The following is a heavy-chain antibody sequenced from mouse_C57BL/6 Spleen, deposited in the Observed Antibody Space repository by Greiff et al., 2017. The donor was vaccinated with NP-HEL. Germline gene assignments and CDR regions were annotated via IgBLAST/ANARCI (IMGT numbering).Heavy chain of an antibody. CDR1: GYTFTDYY. CDR2: IYPGSGNT. CDR3: ARRGTLYGYDDFDY. D-gene: IGHD2-2*01. V-gene: IGHV1-76*01. J-gene: IGHJ2*01. Sequence: QVQLKQSGAELVRPGASVKLSCKASGYTFTDYYINWVKQRPGQGLEWIARIYPGSGNTYYNEKFKGKATLTAEKSSSTAYMQLSSLTSEDSAVYFCARRGTLYGYDDFDYWGQGTTLTVSS.